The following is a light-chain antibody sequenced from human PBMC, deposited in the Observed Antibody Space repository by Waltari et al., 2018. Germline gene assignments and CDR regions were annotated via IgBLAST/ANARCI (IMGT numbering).Light chain of an antibody. V-gene: IGLV3-21*04. CDR1: NIGSKR. CDR2: NNS. Sequence: SYVLTQPPSVSVAPGKTARVTCGGQNIGSKRVHWYQQRPGQAPVLVSSNNSDRPSGIPERFSGSNSENTATLTISRVEAGDEADYYCQVWDHSGIDTYVFGAGTKVTVL. J-gene: IGLJ1*01. CDR3: QVWDHSGIDTYV.